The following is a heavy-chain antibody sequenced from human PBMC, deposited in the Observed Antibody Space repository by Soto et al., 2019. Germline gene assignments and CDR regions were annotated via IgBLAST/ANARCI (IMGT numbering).Heavy chain of an antibody. Sequence: QVQLVQSGAEVKKPGASVKVSCKASGYTFTSYAMHWVRQAPGQRLEWMGWINAGNGNTKYSQKFQGRVTITRDTSASTAYMELSSLRSEDTAVYYCARDQDTIFGLVIREGAGYGMDVWGQGTMLTVSS. D-gene: IGHD3-3*01. J-gene: IGHJ6*02. V-gene: IGHV1-3*01. CDR1: GYTFTSYA. CDR2: INAGNGNT. CDR3: ARDQDTIFGLVIREGAGYGMDV.